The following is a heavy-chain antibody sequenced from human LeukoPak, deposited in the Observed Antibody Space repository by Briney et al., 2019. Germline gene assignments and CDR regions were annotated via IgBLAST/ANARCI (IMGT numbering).Heavy chain of an antibody. CDR1: GFTFSSYA. CDR3: AKDSGAYYDILTGYYDSYYFDY. J-gene: IGHJ4*02. V-gene: IGHV3-23*01. D-gene: IGHD3-9*01. Sequence: GGSLRLSCAVSGFTFSSYAMSWVRQAPGKGLEWVSAISGSGGSTYYADSVKGRFTISRDNSKNTLYLQMNSLRAEDTAVYYCAKDSGAYYDILTGYYDSYYFDYWGQGTLVTVSS. CDR2: ISGSGGST.